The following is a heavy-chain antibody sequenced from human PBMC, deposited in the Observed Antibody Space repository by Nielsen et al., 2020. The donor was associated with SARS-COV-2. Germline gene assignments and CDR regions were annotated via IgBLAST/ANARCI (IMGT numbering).Heavy chain of an antibody. CDR3: ANGHSLSGWIGAYFYDF. D-gene: IGHD6-19*01. J-gene: IGHJ4*02. CDR2: IDSGTTT. CDR1: GFTRRSYA. V-gene: IGHV3-23*05. Sequence: GESLKISCAASGFTRRSYAINWVRQAPGKGLEWIATIDSGTTTLYAESVKGRFSVSRDSSNNTVFLLMETLRAEDTAKYYCANGHSLSGWIGAYFYDFWGQGTQVTVSS.